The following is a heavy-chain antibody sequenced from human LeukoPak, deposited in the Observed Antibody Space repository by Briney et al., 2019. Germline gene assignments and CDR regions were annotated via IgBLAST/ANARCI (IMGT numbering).Heavy chain of an antibody. D-gene: IGHD2/OR15-2a*01. CDR2: ISGSGGST. J-gene: IGHJ4*02. CDR3: AKGPLSHFDY. V-gene: IGHV3-23*01. Sequence: GGSLRLSCAASGFTFSSYWMSWVRQAPGKGLERVSAISGSGGSTYYAVSVKGRFTISRDNSKNTLYLQMNSLRAEDTAVYYCAKGPLSHFDYWGQGTLVTVSS. CDR1: GFTFSSYW.